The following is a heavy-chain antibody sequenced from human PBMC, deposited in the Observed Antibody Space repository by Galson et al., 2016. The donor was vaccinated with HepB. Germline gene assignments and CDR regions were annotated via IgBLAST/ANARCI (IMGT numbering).Heavy chain of an antibody. D-gene: IGHD2-15*01. CDR3: PRIKIGGGSSAEFDAFDI. CDR2: IDWDDEK. J-gene: IGHJ3*02. V-gene: IGHV2-70*11. Sequence: PALVKPTQTLTLTCTFSGFSLCSSGMCVSWIRQPPGKGLEWLARIDWDDEKYYTKSLQTRLTISNDTSKNQVILIMTNMDPEDTATYYCPRIKIGGGSSAEFDAFDIWGQGTTVTVPS. CDR1: GFSLCSSGMC.